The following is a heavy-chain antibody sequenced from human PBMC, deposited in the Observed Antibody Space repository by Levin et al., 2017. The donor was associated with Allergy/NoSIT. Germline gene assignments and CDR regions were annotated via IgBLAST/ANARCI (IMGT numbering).Heavy chain of an antibody. V-gene: IGHV3-23*01. CDR2: ISGSGGST. D-gene: IGHD1-26*01. Sequence: WVRRAQGKGLEWVSAISGSGGSTYYADSVKGRFTISRDNSKNTLYLQMNSLRAEDTAVYYCAKDGIVGATIGDYYYYGMDVWGQGTTVTVSS. CDR3: AKDGIVGATIGDYYYYGMDV. J-gene: IGHJ6*02.